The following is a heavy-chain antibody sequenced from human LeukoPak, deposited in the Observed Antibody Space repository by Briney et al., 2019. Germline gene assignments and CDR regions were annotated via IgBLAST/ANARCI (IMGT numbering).Heavy chain of an antibody. V-gene: IGHV3-74*01. D-gene: IGHD3-22*01. J-gene: IGHJ1*01. CDR2: IKSDGST. CDR3: ARAPSEIGGYYPEYFRH. CDR1: GFTFSSYW. Sequence: GGSLRLSCAASGFTFSSYWMHWVRQAPGKGLVWVSRIKSDGSTNYADSVKGRFTISRDNAKNRVSLQMKSLRAEDTGVYYCARAPSEIGGYYPEYFRHWGQGTLVTVSS.